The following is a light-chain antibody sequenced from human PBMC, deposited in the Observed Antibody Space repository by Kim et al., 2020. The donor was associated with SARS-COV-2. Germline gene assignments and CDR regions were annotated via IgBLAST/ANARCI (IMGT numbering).Light chain of an antibody. CDR1: SSDVGGYNF. CDR3: SSYTSSYTFV. J-gene: IGLJ1*01. V-gene: IGLV2-14*04. CDR2: DVT. Sequence: GPAITLSCTGTSSDVGGYNFFSWYQQQPGKAPKFLFYDVTERPSGVSNRFSGSKSGNTASLTISGLQPEDEADYYCSSYTSSYTFVFGTGTKVTVL.